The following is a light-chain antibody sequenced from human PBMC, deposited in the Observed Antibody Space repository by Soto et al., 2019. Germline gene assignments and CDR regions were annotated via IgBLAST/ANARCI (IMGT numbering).Light chain of an antibody. CDR2: DVS. CDR3: ASYASSNPVL. CDR1: SSDIGGYNY. Sequence: QSALTQPASVSGSPGQSITISCTGTSSDIGGYNYVSWYQQHPGKAPKLMIYDVSDRPSGVSNRFSGSKSGNTASLTISGLQDEDEADYYCASYASSNPVLFGGGTKLTVL. V-gene: IGLV2-14*03. J-gene: IGLJ2*01.